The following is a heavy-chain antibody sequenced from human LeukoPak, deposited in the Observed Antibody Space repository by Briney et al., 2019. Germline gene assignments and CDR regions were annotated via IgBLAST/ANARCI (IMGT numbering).Heavy chain of an antibody. D-gene: IGHD1-26*01. CDR1: GFTFSIHA. J-gene: IGHJ3*02. V-gene: IGHV3-23*01. CDR3: AKDTRKWETLYPPPDAFDI. Sequence: PGGSPRLSCAVSGFTFSIHAMGWVRQTSGKGLEWVSAISGSGGNTYYADSVKGRFTISRDNSKNTLYLQMNSLRAEDTAVYYCAKDTRKWETLYPPPDAFDIWGQGTMVTVSS. CDR2: ISGSGGNT.